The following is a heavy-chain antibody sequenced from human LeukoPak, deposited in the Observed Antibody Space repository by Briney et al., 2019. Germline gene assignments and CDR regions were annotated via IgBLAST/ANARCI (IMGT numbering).Heavy chain of an antibody. D-gene: IGHD3-22*01. Sequence: PSETLSLTCSVSGGSIGSSFWNWIRLSPGKGLEWIGYISYSGRTNYSPSLKSRVTISIDTSKNQLSLTLSSVTAADTALYYCARDRIGTYYTFDVWGQGTMVTVSA. V-gene: IGHV4-59*13. CDR1: GGSIGSSF. CDR2: ISYSGRT. CDR3: ARDRIGTYYTFDV. J-gene: IGHJ3*01.